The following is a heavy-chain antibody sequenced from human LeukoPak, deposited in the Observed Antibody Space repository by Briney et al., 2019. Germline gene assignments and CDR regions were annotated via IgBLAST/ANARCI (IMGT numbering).Heavy chain of an antibody. V-gene: IGHV3-30*03. CDR1: GFAFSSYD. CDR2: ISYDGSDK. CDR3: ARVLSGSYDNYFDY. J-gene: IGHJ4*02. Sequence: GGSLRLSCAASGFAFSSYDMHWVRQAPGKGLEWVAVISYDGSDKYYVDSVKGRFTISRDNSKNTLYLQMNSLKAEDAAVYYCARVLSGSYDNYFDYWGQGTLVSVSS. D-gene: IGHD1-26*01.